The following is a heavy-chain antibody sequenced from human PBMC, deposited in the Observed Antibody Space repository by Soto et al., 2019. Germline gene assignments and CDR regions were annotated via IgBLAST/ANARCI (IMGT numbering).Heavy chain of an antibody. CDR1: GGSFSPYY. CDR3: ARLGEMATQSRYYFDN. D-gene: IGHD5-12*01. J-gene: IGHJ4*02. V-gene: IGHV4-59*01. Sequence: SETLSLTCTVSGGSFSPYYWSWIRQPPGQGLEWIGYVYYSGSTNYNPSLRSRVTISLDASKNQFSLRLNSVTAADTAVYYCARLGEMATQSRYYFDNWGQGALVTVSS. CDR2: VYYSGST.